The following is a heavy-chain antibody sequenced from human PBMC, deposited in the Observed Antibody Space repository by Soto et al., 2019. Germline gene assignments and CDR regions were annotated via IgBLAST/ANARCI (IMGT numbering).Heavy chain of an antibody. CDR2: VYHTGDT. J-gene: IGHJ5*02. D-gene: IGHD2-21*02. CDR1: GGTVASSHW. V-gene: IGHV4-4*02. Sequence: SETLSLTCVVSGGTVASSHWWSWVRQSPGRGLEWIGNVYHTGDTNFNPSLQSRVTFSVDKSNNQFSLRLTSVTAADTAVYFCAREIVTAGGNNYFDPWGPGTLVTVSS. CDR3: AREIVTAGGNNYFDP.